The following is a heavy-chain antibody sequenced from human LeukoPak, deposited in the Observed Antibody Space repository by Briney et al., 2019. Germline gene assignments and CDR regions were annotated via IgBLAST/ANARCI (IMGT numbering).Heavy chain of an antibody. V-gene: IGHV1-18*01. D-gene: IGHD1-1*01. J-gene: IGHJ6*03. CDR1: GYTFATHG. Sequence: GASVKVSCKASGYTFATHGISWVRQAPGQGLEWMGWISGHNGQTNYAQRFQGRVTMTTDTSTSTAHMELRSLKSDDTAVYYCARRRYQLVDYYYYMDVWGKGTTVTVSS. CDR3: ARRRYQLVDYYYYMDV. CDR2: ISGHNGQT.